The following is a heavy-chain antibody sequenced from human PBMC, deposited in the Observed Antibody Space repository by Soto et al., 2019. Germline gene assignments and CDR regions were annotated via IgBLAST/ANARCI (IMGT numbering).Heavy chain of an antibody. V-gene: IGHV2-5*02. CDR3: AHSLYHYDNSGYYTYWYFAL. J-gene: IGHJ2*01. CDR2: IYWDDDK. Sequence: QITLKESGPTVVKPTQTLTLTCTFSGFSLETSGMGMSWIRQPPGKALEWLARIYWDDDKRYSPSLKNRLTINKDTSKTHVVLTLTNVEAVDTATYYCAHSLYHYDNSGYYTYWYFALWRRGTLVTVSS. CDR1: GFSLETSGMG. D-gene: IGHD3-22*01.